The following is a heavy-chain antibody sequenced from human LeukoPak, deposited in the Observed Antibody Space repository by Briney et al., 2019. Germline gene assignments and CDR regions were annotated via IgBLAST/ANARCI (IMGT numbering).Heavy chain of an antibody. CDR2: INPNSGGT. V-gene: IGHV1-2*02. Sequence: ASVTVSCMASGYTFTGYYMHWVRQAPGQGLEWMGWINPNSGGTNYAQKFQGRVTMTRDTSISTACMELSRLRSDGTAVYYCAASIAARPVGYWGQGTLVTVSS. CDR3: AASIAARPVGY. D-gene: IGHD6-6*01. CDR1: GYTFTGYY. J-gene: IGHJ4*02.